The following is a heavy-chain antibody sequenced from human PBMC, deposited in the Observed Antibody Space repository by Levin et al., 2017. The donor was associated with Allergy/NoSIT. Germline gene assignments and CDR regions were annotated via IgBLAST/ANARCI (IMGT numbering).Heavy chain of an antibody. CDR2: ISYRGDT. Sequence: SETLSLICTVSGGSTRYPYWTWIRQPPGKGLQWIGYISYRGDTNYNPSLKSRVSISLDTSKRQLSLNMTSVTTADTALYYCAGGADYGDYLEDWGRGTLVTVSS. CDR3: AGGADYGDYLED. CDR1: GGSTRYPY. V-gene: IGHV4-59*11. D-gene: IGHD4-17*01. J-gene: IGHJ4*02.